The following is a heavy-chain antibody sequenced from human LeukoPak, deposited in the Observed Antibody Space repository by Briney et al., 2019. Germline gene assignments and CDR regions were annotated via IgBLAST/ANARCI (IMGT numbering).Heavy chain of an antibody. V-gene: IGHV3-7*05. Sequence: RAGGSLRLSCAAAKLTPSSYSMSWVRPAPGKGLEWVSYTNQDGTEKYYVGSVKGRFTICRDHPQNSPYLQMTSLRAQGPAVYSCARVEGSICHYWGQDTRATV. J-gene: IGHJ4*02. CDR3: ARVEGSICHY. CDR1: KLTPSSYS. CDR2: TNQDGTEK.